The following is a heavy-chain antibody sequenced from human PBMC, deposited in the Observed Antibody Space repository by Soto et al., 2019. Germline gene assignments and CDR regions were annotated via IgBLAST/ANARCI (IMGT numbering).Heavy chain of an antibody. Sequence: QVQLVESGGGLVKPGGSLRLSCAASGFTFSDYYMTWLRQAPGKGLEYISYISGSGTTKYHADSVKGRFTISRDNAKNSLYLQMNSLRAEDTAVYYCARGGYSGYVIYWGQGTLVTVSS. CDR2: ISGSGTTK. D-gene: IGHD5-12*01. CDR1: GFTFSDYY. CDR3: ARGGYSGYVIY. J-gene: IGHJ4*02. V-gene: IGHV3-11*01.